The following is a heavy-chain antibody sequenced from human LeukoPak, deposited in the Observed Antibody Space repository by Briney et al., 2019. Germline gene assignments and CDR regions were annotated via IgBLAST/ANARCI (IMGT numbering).Heavy chain of an antibody. CDR1: GLTFSSYA. J-gene: IGHJ4*02. D-gene: IGHD4-17*01. V-gene: IGHV3-23*01. CDR3: AKNFYGDYNFFFDY. CDR2: ISGSGGTT. Sequence: GGSLRLSCAASGLTFSSYALAWVRQAPGKGLEWVSAISGSGGTTYYADSVKGHFTISRDNSKNTLYLQMNSLRAEDAAVYYCAKNFYGDYNFFFDYWGQGTLVTVSS.